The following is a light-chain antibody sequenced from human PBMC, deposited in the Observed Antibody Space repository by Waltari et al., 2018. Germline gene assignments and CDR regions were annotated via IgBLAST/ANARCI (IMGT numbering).Light chain of an antibody. V-gene: IGKV3-15*01. CDR1: QSVSSN. CDR2: GAS. CDR3: QQDNNWPPGA. J-gene: IGKJ1*01. Sequence: EIVMTQSPATLSVSPGERATLSCRASQSVSSNLAWYQQKPGQAPRLLIHGASTRATGIPARFSGSGSGTEFTLTISSLQSEDFAVYYCQQDNNWPPGAFGQGTKVEIK.